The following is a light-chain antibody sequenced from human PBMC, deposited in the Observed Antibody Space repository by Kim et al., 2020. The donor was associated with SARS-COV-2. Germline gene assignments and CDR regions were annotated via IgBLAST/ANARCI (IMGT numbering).Light chain of an antibody. J-gene: IGLJ2*01. V-gene: IGLV3-1*01. CDR3: QAWDSSTNVV. Sequence: VSPGQTASITCAGDKLGDKYACWYQQKPGQSPVLVIYQDSKRPSGIPERFSGSNSGNTATLTISGTQAMDEADYYCQAWDSSTNVVFGGGTQLTVL. CDR2: QDS. CDR1: KLGDKY.